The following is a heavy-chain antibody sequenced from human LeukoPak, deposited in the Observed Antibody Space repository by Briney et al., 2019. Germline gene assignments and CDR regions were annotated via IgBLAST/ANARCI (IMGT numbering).Heavy chain of an antibody. V-gene: IGHV1-2*06. D-gene: IGHD2/OR15-2a*01. Sequence: ASVKVSCKASGYTFTGYYMHWVRQAPGQGLEWMGRINPNIGGTNFAQNFQGRLTMTTDTSISTAYMELSRLTSDDTTVYYCARESGINAFDVWGQGTLVTVSS. CDR3: ARESGINAFDV. CDR1: GYTFTGYY. CDR2: INPNIGGT. J-gene: IGHJ3*01.